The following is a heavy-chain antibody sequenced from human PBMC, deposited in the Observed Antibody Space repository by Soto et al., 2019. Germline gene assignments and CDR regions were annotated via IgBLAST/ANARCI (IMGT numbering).Heavy chain of an antibody. V-gene: IGHV3-49*03. CDR3: TRVGTLLWFGEFSPFDY. CDR2: IRSKAYGGTT. D-gene: IGHD3-10*01. Sequence: GGSLRLSCTASGFTFGDYAMSWFRQAPGKGLEWVGFIRSKAYGGTTEYAASVKGRFTISRDDSKSIAYLQMNSLKTEDTAVYYCTRVGTLLWFGEFSPFDYWGQGTLVTVSS. CDR1: GFTFGDYA. J-gene: IGHJ4*02.